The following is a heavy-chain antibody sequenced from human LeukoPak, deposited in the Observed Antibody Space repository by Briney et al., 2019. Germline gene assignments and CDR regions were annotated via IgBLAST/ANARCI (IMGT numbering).Heavy chain of an antibody. V-gene: IGHV4-34*01. Sequence: KSSETLSLTCAVYGGSFSGYYWSWIRQPPGKGLEWIGEINHSGTTNYNPSLKSRVTISTDTSKNQFSLKMISVTAADTAVYYCARSGGAFDIWGQGTMVTVSS. D-gene: IGHD2-15*01. CDR1: GGSFSGYY. CDR3: ARSGGAFDI. J-gene: IGHJ3*02. CDR2: INHSGTT.